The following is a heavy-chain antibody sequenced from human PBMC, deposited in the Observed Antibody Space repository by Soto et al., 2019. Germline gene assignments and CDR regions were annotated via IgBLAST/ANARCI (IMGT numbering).Heavy chain of an antibody. Sequence: EVQLLESGGDLVQPGGSLRLSCAASGFTFSNSAMSWVRQPPGKGLEWVSAISGSGGNTFYADSVKGRFSISRDNSKDTVDLDLNSLRAEDTAVYYCAKEASVVVAARFEYWGQGALVTVSS. CDR3: AKEASVVVAARFEY. D-gene: IGHD2-15*01. CDR1: GFTFSNSA. V-gene: IGHV3-23*01. J-gene: IGHJ4*02. CDR2: ISGSGGNT.